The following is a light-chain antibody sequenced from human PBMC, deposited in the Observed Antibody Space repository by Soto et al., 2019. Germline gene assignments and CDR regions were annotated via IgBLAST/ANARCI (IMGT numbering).Light chain of an antibody. Sequence: QLVLTQPASVSGSPGQSITISCTGTSSDIGDYKYVSWYQQHPGKVPKLMIYEVSNRPSGVSNHFSGSKSGNTASLTISGLQAEDEAHYYCSSYTSSNTLVFGGGTKLTVL. J-gene: IGLJ2*01. CDR2: EVS. CDR3: SSYTSSNTLV. V-gene: IGLV2-14*01. CDR1: SSDIGDYKY.